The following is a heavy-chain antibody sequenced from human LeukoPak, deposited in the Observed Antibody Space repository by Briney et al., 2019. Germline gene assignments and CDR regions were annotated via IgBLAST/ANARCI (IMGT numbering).Heavy chain of an antibody. D-gene: IGHD3-16*01. J-gene: IGHJ4*02. V-gene: IGHV4-39*07. CDR3: ARVRRSRLAELDY. Sequence: SETLSLTCTVSSGSISTSNYYWGWVRQPPGKALEWIGNIFYSGSTYYSPSLKSRVTISLDTSRNQFSLKLRSVTATDTAVYYCARVRRSRLAELDYWGQGTLVTVSS. CDR1: SGSISTSNYY. CDR2: IFYSGST.